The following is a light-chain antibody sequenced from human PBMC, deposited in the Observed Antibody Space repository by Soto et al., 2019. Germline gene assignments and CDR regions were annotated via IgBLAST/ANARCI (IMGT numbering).Light chain of an antibody. V-gene: IGLV2-14*01. CDR2: DVR. Sequence: QSVLTQPASVSGSPAQSITISCTGTSSDVGAYNYVSWYQQYPGKAPKLMIFDVRNRPSGISHRFSGSKSGDTASLTISGLQAEAEADYYCTSWTSSNSYVFGTGTKLTVL. CDR1: SSDVGAYNY. J-gene: IGLJ1*01. CDR3: TSWTSSNSYV.